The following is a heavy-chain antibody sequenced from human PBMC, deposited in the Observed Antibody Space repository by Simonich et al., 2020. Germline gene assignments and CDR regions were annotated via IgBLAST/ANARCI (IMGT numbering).Heavy chain of an antibody. D-gene: IGHD3-10*01. CDR2: LNPNTGRK. V-gene: IGHV1-2*06. Sequence: QVQLVQSGAEVKKPGASVKVSFKASGYTFTGYYMHWVRQAPGQGLACMERLNPNTGRKNYDKKCQGRVTMTRDTSSSTAYMELSRLRSDDTAVYYCARWPSIPASYGSGSYFDYWGQGTLVTVSS. J-gene: IGHJ4*02. CDR1: GYTFTGYY. CDR3: ARWPSIPASYGSGSYFDY.